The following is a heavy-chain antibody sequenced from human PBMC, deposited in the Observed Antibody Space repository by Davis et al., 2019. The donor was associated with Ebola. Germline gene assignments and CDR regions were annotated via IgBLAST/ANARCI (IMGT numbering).Heavy chain of an antibody. CDR2: MNPNSGNT. V-gene: IGHV1-8*01. Sequence: ASVKVSCKASGYTFTGYDNNWVRQATGQGLEWMGWMNPNSGNTGYAQKFQGRVTMTRENSMSTAYMELRSLRSEDTAVYFCARGGVAYSDLDYWGQGTLVAVSS. J-gene: IGHJ4*02. CDR1: GYTFTGYD. CDR3: ARGGVAYSDLDY. D-gene: IGHD2-21*01.